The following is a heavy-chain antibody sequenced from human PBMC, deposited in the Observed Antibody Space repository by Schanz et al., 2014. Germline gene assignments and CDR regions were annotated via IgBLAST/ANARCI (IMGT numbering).Heavy chain of an antibody. Sequence: EQVLESGGGFVQPGGSLRLSCATSGFTFTTFAMTWVRQAPGKGLEWVSGISDSGDSTNYGDSVRGRFTISRDNSKNTVYLQMNNVGVDDTATYYCVKADAGCGFDNWGQGTLVTVSS. CDR3: VKADAGCGFDN. J-gene: IGHJ4*02. CDR1: GFTFTTFA. D-gene: IGHD2-21*01. V-gene: IGHV3-23*01. CDR2: ISDSGDST.